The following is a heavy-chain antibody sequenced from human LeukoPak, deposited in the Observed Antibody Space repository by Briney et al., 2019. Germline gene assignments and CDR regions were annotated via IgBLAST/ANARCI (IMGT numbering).Heavy chain of an antibody. V-gene: IGHV5-51*01. Sequence: GASLKISCKGSGYIFTSYWIGWVRQLPGKGLEWMGIIYPGDSDTRYSPSFQGQVTISADKSISTAYLQWSSLKASDTAMYYCARREEGYCSGGSCYAYYFDYWGQGTLVTVSS. CDR1: GYIFTSYW. J-gene: IGHJ4*02. D-gene: IGHD2-15*01. CDR2: IYPGDSDT. CDR3: ARREEGYCSGGSCYAYYFDY.